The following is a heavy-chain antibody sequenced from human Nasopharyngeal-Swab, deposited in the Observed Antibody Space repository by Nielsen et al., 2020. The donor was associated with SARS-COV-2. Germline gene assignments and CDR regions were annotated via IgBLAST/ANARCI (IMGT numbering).Heavy chain of an antibody. J-gene: IGHJ4*02. CDR1: GGSISSSSYY. V-gene: IGHV4-39*01. CDR2: IYYSGST. Sequence: LRLSCTVSGGSISSSSYYWGWIRQPPGKGLEWIGSIYYSGSTYYNPSLKSRVTISVDTSKNQFSLKLSSVTAADTAVYYCARGYSSSWYGYWGQGTLVTVSS. CDR3: ARGYSSSWYGY. D-gene: IGHD6-13*01.